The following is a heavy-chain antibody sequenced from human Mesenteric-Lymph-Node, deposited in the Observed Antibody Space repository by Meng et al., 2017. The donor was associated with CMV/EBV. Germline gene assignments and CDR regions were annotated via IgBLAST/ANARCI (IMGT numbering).Heavy chain of an antibody. J-gene: IGHJ3*02. CDR1: DYTFIGYY. V-gene: IGHV1-2*06. CDR3: ARETIVDAGVPSAAQGDDAFDI. Sequence: ASVKVSCKASDYTFIGYYIHWVRQAPGQGLEWMGLINPNNGDTSYAQKFQGRVTMTRDTSIDTAYMELSRLNSDDTAMYFCARETIVDAGVPSAAQGDDAFDIWGQGTVVTVSS. D-gene: IGHD2-2*01. CDR2: INPNNGDT.